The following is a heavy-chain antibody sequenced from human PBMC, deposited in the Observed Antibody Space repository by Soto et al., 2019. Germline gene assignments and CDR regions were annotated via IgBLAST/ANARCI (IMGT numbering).Heavy chain of an antibody. CDR3: ARDPRVSTVTTFPCFDY. CDR1: GFTFSSYS. J-gene: IGHJ4*02. CDR2: ISSSSSYI. Sequence: PWGSLRLSCAASGFTFSSYSMNWVRHAPGKGLEWVSSISSSSSYIYYADSVKGRFTISTDNAKNSLYLQMNSLRAEDTAVYYCARDPRVSTVTTFPCFDYWGQGTLVTVSS. D-gene: IGHD4-17*01. V-gene: IGHV3-21*01.